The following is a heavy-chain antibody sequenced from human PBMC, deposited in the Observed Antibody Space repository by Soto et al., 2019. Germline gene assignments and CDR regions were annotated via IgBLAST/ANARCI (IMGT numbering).Heavy chain of an antibody. J-gene: IGHJ6*02. CDR2: ISTYNGDT. Sequence: QVQLVQSGAEVKKPGASVKVSCKASGYTFTRSGISWVRQAPGQGLEWMGWISTYNGDTNYAQTFKGRVTMTTDTSTSTVHMEVRSLRSDDTAVYYCASEGVAPYYYYGMDVWGQGTPVTVSS. D-gene: IGHD5-12*01. V-gene: IGHV1-18*01. CDR1: GYTFTRSG. CDR3: ASEGVAPYYYYGMDV.